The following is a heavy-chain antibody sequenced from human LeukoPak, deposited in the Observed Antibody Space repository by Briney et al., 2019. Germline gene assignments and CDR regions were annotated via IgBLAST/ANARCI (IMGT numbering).Heavy chain of an antibody. CDR3: ARSTYYYDSSGYLPRGVEDY. V-gene: IGHV4-30-2*01. J-gene: IGHJ4*02. CDR2: IYHSGST. Sequence: SQTLSLTCTVSGGSISSGGYYWSWIRQPPGKGLEWIGYIYHSGSTYYNPSLKSRVTISVDTSKNQFSLKLSSVTAADTAVYYCARSTYYYDSSGYLPRGVEDYWGQGTLVTVSS. D-gene: IGHD3-22*01. CDR1: GGSISSGGYY.